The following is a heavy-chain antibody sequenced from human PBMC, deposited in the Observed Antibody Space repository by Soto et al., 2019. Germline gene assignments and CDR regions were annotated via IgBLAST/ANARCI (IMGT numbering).Heavy chain of an antibody. CDR3: VRDQGQYFDWLPPGYYGMDV. CDR2: ISAYNGNT. Sequence: GASVKVSCKASGGTFSSYAISWVRQAPGQGLEWMGWISAYNGNTNYAQKLQGRVTMTTDTSTSTAYMELRSLRSDDTAVYYCVRDQGQYFDWLPPGYYGMDVWGQGTTVTVSS. J-gene: IGHJ6*02. CDR1: GGTFSSYA. V-gene: IGHV1-18*01. D-gene: IGHD3-9*01.